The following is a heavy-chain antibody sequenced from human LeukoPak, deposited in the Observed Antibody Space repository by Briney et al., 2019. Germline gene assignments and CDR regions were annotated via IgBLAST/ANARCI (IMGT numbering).Heavy chain of an antibody. CDR1: GYTFTSYG. V-gene: IGHV1-18*01. Sequence: ASVKVSCKASGYTFTSYGISWVRQAPGQGLEWMGWISAYNGNTNYAQKLQGRVTMTTDTSTSTAYMELRSLRSGDTAVYYCARTTVDYYDSSGYYSYWGQGTLVTVSS. J-gene: IGHJ4*02. CDR3: ARTTVDYYDSSGYYSY. CDR2: ISAYNGNT. D-gene: IGHD3-22*01.